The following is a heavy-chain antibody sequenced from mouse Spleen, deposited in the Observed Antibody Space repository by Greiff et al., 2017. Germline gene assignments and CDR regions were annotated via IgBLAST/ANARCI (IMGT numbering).Heavy chain of an antibody. V-gene: IGHV2-5-1*01. D-gene: IGHD1-2*01. Sequence: VQLQESGPSLVQPSQSLSITCTVSGFSLTSYGVHWVRQSPGKGLEWLGVIWRGGSTDYNAAFMSRLSITKDSSKSQVFFKMNSLQADDTAIYYCAKNNGYGAMDYWGQGTSVTVSS. CDR1: GFSLTSYG. CDR3: AKNNGYGAMDY. J-gene: IGHJ4*01. CDR2: IWRGGST.